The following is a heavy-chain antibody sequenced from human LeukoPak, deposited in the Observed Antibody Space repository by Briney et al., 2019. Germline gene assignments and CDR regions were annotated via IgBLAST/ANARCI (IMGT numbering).Heavy chain of an antibody. D-gene: IGHD3-10*01. CDR3: ARGGSGSFLYNWFDP. J-gene: IGHJ5*02. Sequence: SETLSLTCAVYGGSFSDYSWTWIRQPPGKGLEWIGEINHSGGTNHNPSLMSRVIMSVDTSKNQFSLKVSSVTAVDTAVYYCARGGSGSFLYNWFDPWGQGTLVTVSS. CDR2: INHSGGT. CDR1: GGSFSDYS. V-gene: IGHV4-34*01.